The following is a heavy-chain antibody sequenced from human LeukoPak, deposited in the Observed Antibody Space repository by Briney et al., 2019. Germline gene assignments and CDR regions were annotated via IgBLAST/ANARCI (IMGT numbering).Heavy chain of an antibody. Sequence: GASVKVSCKASGYTFTGYYMHWVRQAPGQGLEWMGRINPNSGGTNYAQKFQGWVTMTRDTSISTAYMELSRLRSDDTAVYYCARGEATTSPYYYGMDVWGQGTTVTVSS. D-gene: IGHD5-12*01. CDR1: GYTFTGYY. CDR2: INPNSGGT. V-gene: IGHV1-2*04. CDR3: ARGEATTSPYYYGMDV. J-gene: IGHJ6*02.